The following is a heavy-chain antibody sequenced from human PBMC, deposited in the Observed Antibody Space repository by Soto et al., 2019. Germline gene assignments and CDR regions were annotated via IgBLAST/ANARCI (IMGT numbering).Heavy chain of an antibody. CDR2: ISYDGSNK. CDR1: GFTFSSYG. CDR3: AKDTYDSGSYWYYFDY. V-gene: IGHV3-30*18. J-gene: IGHJ4*02. D-gene: IGHD1-26*01. Sequence: PGGSLRLSCAASGFTFSSYGMHWVRQAPGKGLEWVAVISYDGSNKYYADSVKGRFTISRDNSKNTLYLQMNSLRAEDTAVYYCAKDTYDSGSYWYYFDYWGQGTLVTVSS.